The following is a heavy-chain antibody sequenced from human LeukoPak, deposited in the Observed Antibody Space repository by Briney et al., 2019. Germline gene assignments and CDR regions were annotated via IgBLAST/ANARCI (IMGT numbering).Heavy chain of an antibody. V-gene: IGHV3-30*18. CDR2: ISYDGSDK. CDR3: AKQFNYYASGSYYSGTYYFDY. J-gene: IGHJ4*02. D-gene: IGHD3-10*01. CDR1: GFTFSSYG. Sequence: GGSLRLSCAASGFTFSSYGMHWVRQAPGKGLEWVAVISYDGSDKYYVDSVKGRFTISRDNSKNTLYLQMNSLRAEDTALYYCAKQFNYYASGSYYSGTYYFDYWGQGTLVTVSS.